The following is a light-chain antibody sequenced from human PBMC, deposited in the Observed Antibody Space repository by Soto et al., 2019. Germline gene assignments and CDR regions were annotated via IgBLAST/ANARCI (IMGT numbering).Light chain of an antibody. CDR2: GTS. CDR3: KRYGSSPLYA. J-gene: IGKJ2*01. V-gene: IGKV3-20*01. Sequence: EIVLTQSPGTLSLSPGERATFSCRTSQTINTEFLAWYQQRPGLAPRLLIHGTSNRATGIPDRFSGSGSGIDFPLTISALAPEDFAVYYCKRYGSSPLYAFGQGTKLEI. CDR1: QTINTEF.